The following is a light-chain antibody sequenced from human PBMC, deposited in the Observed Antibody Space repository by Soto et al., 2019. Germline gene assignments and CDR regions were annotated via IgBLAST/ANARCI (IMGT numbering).Light chain of an antibody. Sequence: EIGLTQSPGTLSLSPGERATLSCRASQSVSNRYLAWYQQKPGQTPRLLIYDASNRATGIPDRFSGSGSGTDFTLTISRLEPEDFAVYYCQQYGASPYTFGQGTKLEI. J-gene: IGKJ2*01. CDR1: QSVSNRY. CDR2: DAS. CDR3: QQYGASPYT. V-gene: IGKV3-20*01.